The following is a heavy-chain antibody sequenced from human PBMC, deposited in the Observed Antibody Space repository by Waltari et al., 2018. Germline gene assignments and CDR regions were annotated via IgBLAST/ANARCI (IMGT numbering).Heavy chain of an antibody. J-gene: IGHJ4*02. CDR1: GGSIYNSY. CDR2: IYHMGST. Sequence: QVQLQESGPGLVKPSETLSLTCTVSGGSIYNSYWSWIRQSPGKGLDLIGYIYHMGSTNYGPSFKSRVSMSVDMSKNQFSLKVNSVTAADTAVYYCARATSGWYEGGFDYWGQGTLVTVSS. V-gene: IGHV4-59*01. D-gene: IGHD6-19*01. CDR3: ARATSGWYEGGFDY.